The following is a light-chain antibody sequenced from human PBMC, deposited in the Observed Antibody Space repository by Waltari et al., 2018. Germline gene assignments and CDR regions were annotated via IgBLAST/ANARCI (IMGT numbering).Light chain of an antibody. CDR3: QQSYSTPRT. Sequence: DIQMTQSPSALSTSVGDRVTITCLARQSISSYLNGSQQKPGKAPKLLIYDACILQSGVPSWFSGSVAWPFFTLTISSLQRESFVTYYCQQSYSTPRTFGQGSRLEIK. CDR2: DAC. V-gene: IGKV1-39*01. CDR1: QSISSY. J-gene: IGKJ2*01.